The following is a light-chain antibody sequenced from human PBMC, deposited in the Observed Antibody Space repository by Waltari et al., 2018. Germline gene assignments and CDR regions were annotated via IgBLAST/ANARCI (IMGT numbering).Light chain of an antibody. CDR2: GSS. V-gene: IGKV3-20*01. J-gene: IGKJ1*01. CDR3: QKYDRLPAT. CDR1: QSVGRS. Sequence: EILLTQSPGTLSLSPGERATLSCRAGQSVGRSLAWYQQKPGQPPRLLISGSSNRATGTPDRFSGGGSGTDFSLTISRLEPEDVAVYYCQKYDRLPATFGQGTKVEIK.